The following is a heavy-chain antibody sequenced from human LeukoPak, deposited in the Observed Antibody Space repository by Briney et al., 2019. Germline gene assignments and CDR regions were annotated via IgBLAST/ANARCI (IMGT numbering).Heavy chain of an antibody. Sequence: GESLQIYCKGSGCRFTTYWIGWVRQMPGKGLEWMGIIYPGDSDTRYSPSFQGQVTISAAKSISTAYLQWSSLKASDTAMYYCARRRDERGYKDIFDIWGQGTMVTVSS. CDR1: GCRFTTYW. CDR3: ARRRDERGYKDIFDI. D-gene: IGHD5-18*01. J-gene: IGHJ3*02. CDR2: IYPGDSDT. V-gene: IGHV5-51*01.